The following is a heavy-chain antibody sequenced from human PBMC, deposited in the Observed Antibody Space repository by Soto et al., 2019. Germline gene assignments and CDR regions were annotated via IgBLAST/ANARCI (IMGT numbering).Heavy chain of an antibody. CDR1: GGSISSGGYY. CDR3: ARGDCSSTSCYVDYYYYMDV. J-gene: IGHJ6*03. D-gene: IGHD2-2*01. CDR2: IYYSGST. V-gene: IGHV4-31*03. Sequence: QVQLQESGPGLVKPSQTLSLTCTVSGGSISSGGYYWSWIRQHPGKGLEWIGYIYYSGSTYYNPSLKGRVTISVYTSKNQFSLKLSSVTAADMAVYYCARGDCSSTSCYVDYYYYMDVWGKGTSVTVSS.